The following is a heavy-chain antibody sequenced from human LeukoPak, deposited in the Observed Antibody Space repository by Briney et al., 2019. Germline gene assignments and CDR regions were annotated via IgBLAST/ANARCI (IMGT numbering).Heavy chain of an antibody. D-gene: IGHD6-13*01. Sequence: PGGSLRLSCAASGFTFSSYSMTWVRQAPGKGLEWVSSISSSSSYIYYADSVKGRFTISRDNAKNSLYLQMNSLRAEDTAVYYCARSYSSSWYPPPRFDPWGQGTLVTVSS. CDR3: ARSYSSSWYPPPRFDP. CDR1: GFTFSSYS. CDR2: ISSSSSYI. V-gene: IGHV3-21*01. J-gene: IGHJ5*02.